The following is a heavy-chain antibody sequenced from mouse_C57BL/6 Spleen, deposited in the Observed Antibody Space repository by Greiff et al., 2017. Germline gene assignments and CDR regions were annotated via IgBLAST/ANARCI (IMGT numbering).Heavy chain of an antibody. J-gene: IGHJ4*01. Sequence: QVQLQQSGPELVKPGASVKISCKASGYAFSSSWMNWVKQRPGKGLEWIGRIYPGDGDTNYNGKFKGKATLTADKSSSTAYMQLSSLTSEDSAVYFCASFTTVDYYAMDDWGQGTSVTVSS. CDR1: GYAFSSSW. CDR3: ASFTTVDYYAMDD. V-gene: IGHV1-82*01. CDR2: IYPGDGDT. D-gene: IGHD1-1*01.